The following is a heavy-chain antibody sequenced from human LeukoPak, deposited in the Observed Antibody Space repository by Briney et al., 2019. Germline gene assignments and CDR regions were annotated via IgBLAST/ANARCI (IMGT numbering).Heavy chain of an antibody. CDR2: IGTLHDT. D-gene: IGHD2-8*01. V-gene: IGHV3-13*01. CDR1: GFKFTDYD. Sequence: PGGSLRLSCATSGFKFTDYDMHWVRQAPGKGPEWVSAIGTLHDTFYSDSVRGRFTISRVDVRNSLYLQMNSLRAGDTAVYYCVRGCMFCDCKTWFDPWGQGTLVTVSS. J-gene: IGHJ5*02. CDR3: VRGCMFCDCKTWFDP.